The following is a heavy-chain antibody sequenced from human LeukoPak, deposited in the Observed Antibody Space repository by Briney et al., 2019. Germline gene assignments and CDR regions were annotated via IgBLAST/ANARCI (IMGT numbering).Heavy chain of an antibody. V-gene: IGHV3-33*06. CDR1: GFTFSSYG. CDR3: AKDGYSSGWYSGWFDP. Sequence: GGSLRLSCAASGFTFSSYGMHSVRQAPGKGLEWVAVIWYDGSNKYYADSVKGRFTISRDNSKNTLYLQMNSLRAEDTAVYYCAKDGYSSGWYSGWFDPWGQGTLVTVSS. J-gene: IGHJ5*02. D-gene: IGHD6-19*01. CDR2: IWYDGSNK.